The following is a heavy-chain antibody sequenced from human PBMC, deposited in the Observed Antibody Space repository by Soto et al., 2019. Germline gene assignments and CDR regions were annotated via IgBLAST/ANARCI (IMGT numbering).Heavy chain of an antibody. CDR2: IFHSGST. J-gene: IGHJ5*02. CDR3: ARDATFDSSGYYYVSWFDL. CDR1: GGSISDSDW. Sequence: PSETLSLTCVVSGGSISDSDWWSWVRQPPGKGLEWIGEIFHSGSTNYNPSLKSRVTMSVDKSKNQFSLKLNSVTAADTAVYFCARDATFDSSGYYYVSWFDLWGQGTPVTVSS. V-gene: IGHV4-4*02. D-gene: IGHD3-22*01.